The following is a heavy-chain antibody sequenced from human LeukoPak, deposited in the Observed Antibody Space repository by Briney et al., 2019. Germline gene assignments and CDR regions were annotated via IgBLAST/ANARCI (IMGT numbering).Heavy chain of an antibody. V-gene: IGHV3-23*01. Sequence: GGSLRLSCAASGFTFSSYAMSWVRQAPGKGLEWVSAISGSGGSTYYADSVKGRFTISRDNSKNTLYLQMNSLRAEDTAVYYCAKRDTDTAMEKYYYYYGMDVWGQGTTVTVSS. CDR1: GFTFSSYA. J-gene: IGHJ6*02. CDR2: ISGSGGST. D-gene: IGHD5-18*01. CDR3: AKRDTDTAMEKYYYYYGMDV.